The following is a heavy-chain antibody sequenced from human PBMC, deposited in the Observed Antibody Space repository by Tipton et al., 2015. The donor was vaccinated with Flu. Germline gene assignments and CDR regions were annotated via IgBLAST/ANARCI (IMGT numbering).Heavy chain of an antibody. CDR3: ARGWELLARYFDY. V-gene: IGHV3-30*04. CDR2: ISYDGSNK. J-gene: IGHJ4*02. D-gene: IGHD1-26*01. CDR1: GFTFSSYA. Sequence: QLVQSGGGVVQPGRSLRLSCAASGFTFSSYAMHWVRQAPGKGLEWVAVISYDGSNKYYADSVKGRFTISRDNSKTTLYLQMNSLRAEDTAVYYCARGWELLARYFDYWGQGTLVTVSS.